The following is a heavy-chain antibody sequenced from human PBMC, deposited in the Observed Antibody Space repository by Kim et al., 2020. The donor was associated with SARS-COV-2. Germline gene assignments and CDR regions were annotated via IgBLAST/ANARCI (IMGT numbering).Heavy chain of an antibody. CDR3: ARARSDSAPDFGL. V-gene: IGHV3-7*01. Sequence: GGSLRLSCAASGFALSAYWLSWVRQAPGKGLEWLANIKQDGSETHYVDSVKGRFTISRDNTKNSLYLQLNSLRVEDTALYYCARARSDSAPDFGLWGEGTLVTVST. CDR1: GFALSAYW. D-gene: IGHD5-18*01. CDR2: IKQDGSET. J-gene: IGHJ4*02.